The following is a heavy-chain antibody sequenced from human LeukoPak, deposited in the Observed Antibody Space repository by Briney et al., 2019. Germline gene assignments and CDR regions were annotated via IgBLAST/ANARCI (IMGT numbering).Heavy chain of an antibody. Sequence: GGSLRLSCAASGFTFSSYWMSWVRQAPGKGLEWVANIKQDGSEKYYVDSVKGRFTISRDNAKNSLYLQMNSLRAEDTAVYYCASGIAVAEDYFDYWGQGTLVTVSS. CDR2: IKQDGSEK. J-gene: IGHJ4*02. CDR3: ASGIAVAEDYFDY. V-gene: IGHV3-7*01. CDR1: GFTFSSYW. D-gene: IGHD6-19*01.